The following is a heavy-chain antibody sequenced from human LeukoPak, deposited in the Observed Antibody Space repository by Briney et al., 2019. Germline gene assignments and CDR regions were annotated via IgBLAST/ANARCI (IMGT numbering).Heavy chain of an antibody. Sequence: PSETLSLTCTVSGGSISSSSYYWGWIRQPPGKGLEWIGSIYYSGSTYYNPSLKSRVTISVDTSKNQFSLKLSSVTAADTAVYYCARHWTTIVVVLDYWGQGTLVTVSS. D-gene: IGHD3-22*01. CDR2: IYYSGST. CDR1: GGSISSSSYY. CDR3: ARHWTTIVVVLDY. V-gene: IGHV4-39*01. J-gene: IGHJ4*02.